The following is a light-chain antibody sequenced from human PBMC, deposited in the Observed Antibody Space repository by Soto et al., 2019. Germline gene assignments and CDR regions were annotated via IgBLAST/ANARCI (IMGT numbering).Light chain of an antibody. CDR1: QSIDNW. CDR3: QHYNGYPYT. V-gene: IGKV1-5*01. J-gene: IGKJ2*01. Sequence: DIQMTQSPSPLSASIGDRVTITCRASQSIDNWLAWYQQKPGKAPQLLIYDASRVKTGVPSRFTARGSGTEFTLTINTLKADDSATYFCQHYNGYPYTFGPGTKVDIK. CDR2: DAS.